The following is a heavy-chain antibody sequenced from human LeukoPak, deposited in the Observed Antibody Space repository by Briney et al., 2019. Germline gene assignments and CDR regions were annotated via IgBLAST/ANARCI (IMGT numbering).Heavy chain of an antibody. CDR2: ISGSGGST. V-gene: IGHV3-23*01. CDR1: GFTFSSYA. J-gene: IGHJ5*02. CDR3: ARPLYSSLPIDP. D-gene: IGHD6-6*01. Sequence: HLGGSLRLSCAASGFTFSSYAMSWVRQAPGKGLEWVSAISGSGGSTYYADSVKGRFTISRDNSKNTLYLQMNSLRAEDTAVYYCARPLYSSLPIDPWGQGTLVTVSS.